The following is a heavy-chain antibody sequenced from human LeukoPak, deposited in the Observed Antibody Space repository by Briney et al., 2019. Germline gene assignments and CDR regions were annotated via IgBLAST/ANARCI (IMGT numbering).Heavy chain of an antibody. J-gene: IGHJ3*01. D-gene: IGHD3-22*01. Sequence: SETLSLTCTVSSGSISSYYWSWIRQPPGKGLEWIGYIYYSGSTNYNPSLKSRVTISVDTSKNQFSLKLSSVTAADTAVYYCARGKTYYDISKDAFDVWGQGTMVTVSS. CDR1: SGSISSYY. CDR2: IYYSGST. V-gene: IGHV4-59*01. CDR3: ARGKTYYDISKDAFDV.